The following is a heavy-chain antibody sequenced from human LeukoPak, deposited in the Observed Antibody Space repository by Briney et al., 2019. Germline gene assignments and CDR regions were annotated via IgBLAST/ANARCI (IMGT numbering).Heavy chain of an antibody. J-gene: IGHJ4*02. V-gene: IGHV4-34*01. D-gene: IGHD2-21*02. CDR1: GGSFSGYY. CDR2: INHSGST. CDR3: TRDIGDFVSDF. Sequence: SETLSLTCAVYGGSFSGYYWSWIRQPPGKGLEWIGEINHSGSTNYNPSLKSRVTISADTSKNQFALDLRSVTAADTAVYYCTRDIGDFVSDFWGQGTLVTVSS.